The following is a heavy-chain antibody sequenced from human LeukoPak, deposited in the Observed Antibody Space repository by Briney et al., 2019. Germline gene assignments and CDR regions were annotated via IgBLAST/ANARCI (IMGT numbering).Heavy chain of an antibody. J-gene: IGHJ6*03. CDR1: GFTVRNKY. Sequence: QPGGSLRLSCAASGFTVRNKYMIWVRQAPGKGLEWVANIKQDGSEKYYVDSVKGRFTISRDNAKNSLYLQMNSLRAEDTAVYYCARVMRYSYGNYYYYMDVWGKGTTVTVSS. D-gene: IGHD5-18*01. CDR3: ARVMRYSYGNYYYYMDV. CDR2: IKQDGSEK. V-gene: IGHV3-7*03.